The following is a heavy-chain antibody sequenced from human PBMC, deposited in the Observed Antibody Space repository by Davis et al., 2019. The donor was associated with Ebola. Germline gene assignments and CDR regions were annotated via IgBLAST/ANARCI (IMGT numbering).Heavy chain of an antibody. CDR3: AWGLEDYGMDV. J-gene: IGHJ6*02. Sequence: GESLKISCAASGFTFSDYYMSWVRQAPGKGLDWVSDVTGNGGTTYYADSVKGRFTISRDNAKNSLYLQMNSLRAEDTAVYYCAWGLEDYGMDVWGQGTTVTVSS. D-gene: IGHD7-27*01. CDR2: VTGNGGTT. CDR1: GFTFSDYY. V-gene: IGHV3-11*04.